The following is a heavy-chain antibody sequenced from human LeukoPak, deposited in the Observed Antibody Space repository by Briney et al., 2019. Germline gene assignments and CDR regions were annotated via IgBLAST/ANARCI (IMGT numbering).Heavy chain of an antibody. Sequence: GESLKISCKGSGYSFTSYWIVWVRQMPGKGLEWMGIIYPGDSDTTYSPSFQGQVTISADKSIGTAYLQWSSLKASDTAIYYCARRVFRGYYDSSGPRGFDPWGQGTLVTVSS. V-gene: IGHV5-51*01. CDR1: GYSFTSYW. CDR3: ARRVFRGYYDSSGPRGFDP. J-gene: IGHJ5*02. D-gene: IGHD3-22*01. CDR2: IYPGDSDT.